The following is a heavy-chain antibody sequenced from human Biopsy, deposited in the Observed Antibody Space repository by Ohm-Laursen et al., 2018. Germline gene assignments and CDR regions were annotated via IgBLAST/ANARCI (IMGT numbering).Heavy chain of an antibody. V-gene: IGHV4-31*01. CDR3: ARLSTLFGVADFTDD. D-gene: IGHD3-3*01. J-gene: IGHJ4*02. CDR1: GGSISSGGSY. Sequence: TLSLTCTVSGGSISSGGSYWSWIRQRPGKGLEWIGYIFNSANTYYNPSLKNLITISGDTSKNQFSLKLTSVTAADTAVYYCARLSTLFGVADFTDDWGQGTLVTVSS. CDR2: IFNSANT.